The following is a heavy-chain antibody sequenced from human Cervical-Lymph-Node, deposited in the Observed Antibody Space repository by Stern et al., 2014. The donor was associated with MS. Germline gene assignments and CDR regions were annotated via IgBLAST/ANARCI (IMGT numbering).Heavy chain of an antibody. CDR1: GG. CDR2: VIPFVGTS. CDR3: ARGGGDNWFDP. Sequence: VQLVQSGAEVKKPGSSVKVSCKASGGISWVRQAPGQGLEWMGGVIPFVGTSNYAQKFQGRVTITADTATNTASLALYSPRGADAAVYYCARGGGDNWFDPWGQGTLVTVSS. D-gene: IGHD3-16*01. V-gene: IGHV1-69*06. J-gene: IGHJ5*02.